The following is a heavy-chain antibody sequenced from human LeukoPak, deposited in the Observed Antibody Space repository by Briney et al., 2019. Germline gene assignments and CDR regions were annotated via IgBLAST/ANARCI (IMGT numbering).Heavy chain of an antibody. V-gene: IGHV3-30*03. CDR3: ARVHGSEYYYDSSGYPGAFDI. CDR1: GFTFSSYG. D-gene: IGHD3-22*01. CDR2: ISYDGSNK. Sequence: GGSLRLSCAASGFTFSSYGMHWVRQAPGKGLEWVAVISYDGSNKYYADSVKGRFTISRDNSKNTLYLQMNSLRAEDTAVYYCARVHGSEYYYDSSGYPGAFDIWGQGTMVTVSS. J-gene: IGHJ3*02.